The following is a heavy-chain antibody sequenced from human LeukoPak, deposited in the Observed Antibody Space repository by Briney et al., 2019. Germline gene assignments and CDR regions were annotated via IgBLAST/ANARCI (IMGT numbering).Heavy chain of an antibody. CDR2: INPSGGST. Sequence: ASVKVSCKASGYTFINFAMNWVRQAPGQGLEWMGLINPSGGSTSYAQKFQGRVTMTRDTSTSTVYMELSSLRSEDTAVYYCARDRRYSSGWYHFDYWGQGTLVTVSS. CDR3: ARDRRYSSGWYHFDY. V-gene: IGHV1-46*01. J-gene: IGHJ4*02. D-gene: IGHD6-19*01. CDR1: GYTFINFA.